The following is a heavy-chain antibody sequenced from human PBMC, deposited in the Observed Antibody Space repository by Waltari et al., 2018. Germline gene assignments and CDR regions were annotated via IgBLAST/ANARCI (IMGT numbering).Heavy chain of an antibody. Sequence: QVQLVQSGAEVKKPGASVKVSCKASGYTFTGYYMHWVRKAPGEVLGWIGWINPNSGGTNHAQKFQGRVTMTRDTSISTAYMELSRLRSDDTSVYYCARSLRYGDYFDYWGQGTLVTVSS. J-gene: IGHJ4*02. D-gene: IGHD4-17*01. CDR3: ARSLRYGDYFDY. CDR1: GYTFTGYY. V-gene: IGHV1-2*02. CDR2: INPNSGGT.